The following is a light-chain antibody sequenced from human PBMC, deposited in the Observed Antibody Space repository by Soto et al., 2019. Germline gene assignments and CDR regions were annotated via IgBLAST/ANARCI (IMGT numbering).Light chain of an antibody. CDR3: QQYGTSEII. J-gene: IGKJ5*01. CDR2: DTS. V-gene: IGKV3-20*01. CDR1: QTLSNSF. Sequence: IVLTQSPGTLSLSPGERATLSCRASQTLSNSFIAWYQQKPGQAPRLLIYDTSSRATGVPDRYSASGSGTDFTLTISRLEPEDFAVFFCQQYGTSEIIFGQGTRLENK.